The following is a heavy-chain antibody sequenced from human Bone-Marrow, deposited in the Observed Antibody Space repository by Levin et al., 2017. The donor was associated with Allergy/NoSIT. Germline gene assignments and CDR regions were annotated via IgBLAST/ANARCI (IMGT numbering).Heavy chain of an antibody. Sequence: SVKVSCKASGGTFSSYAISWVRQAPGQGLEWMGGIIPIFGTANYAQKFQGRVTITADESTSTAYMELSSLRSEDTAVYYCARGYYGSGSYWWVLDYWGQGTLVTVSS. CDR2: IIPIFGTA. J-gene: IGHJ4*02. CDR3: ARGYYGSGSYWWVLDY. D-gene: IGHD3-10*01. V-gene: IGHV1-69*13. CDR1: GGTFSSYA.